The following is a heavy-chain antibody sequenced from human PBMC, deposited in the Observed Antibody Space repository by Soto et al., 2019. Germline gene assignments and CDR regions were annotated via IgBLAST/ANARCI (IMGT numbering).Heavy chain of an antibody. CDR1: GFALSNYW. CDR3: ATETSTWGC. CDR2: IKQDGSEK. V-gene: IGHV3-7*05. J-gene: IGHJ4*02. D-gene: IGHD7-27*01. Sequence: EVQLVESGGGLVQPGESLRLSCVASGFALSNYWINWVRQAPGKGLEWVANIKQDGSEKNYVDSVKGRFTISRDNARSSLYLQMNSLRAEDTAAYYCATETSTWGCWGQGTRVTV.